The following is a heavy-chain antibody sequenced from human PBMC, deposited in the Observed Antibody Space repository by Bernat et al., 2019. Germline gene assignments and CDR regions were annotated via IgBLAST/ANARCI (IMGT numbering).Heavy chain of an antibody. CDR3: ARAQDVVVVDTYFDY. Sequence: EVQLVESGGGLVQPGESLRLSCAASGFTFSSYWMTWVRQVPGKGLEWMANIIQDGSEKYYLDSVRGRFTISRDNAKNSLYLQMNSLRAGDSAVYYCARAQDVVVVDTYFDYWGQGTLVTVSS. J-gene: IGHJ4*02. CDR2: IIQDGSEK. V-gene: IGHV3-7*04. CDR1: GFTFSSYW. D-gene: IGHD2-15*01.